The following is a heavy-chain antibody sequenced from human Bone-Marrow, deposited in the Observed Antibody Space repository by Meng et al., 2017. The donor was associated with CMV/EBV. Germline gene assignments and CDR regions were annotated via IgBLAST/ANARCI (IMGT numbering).Heavy chain of an antibody. CDR1: GFTVSANY. CDR3: TKYPRTLSGVYYYGMDV. D-gene: IGHD2-2*01. Sequence: GESLKISCAASGFTVSANYMSWVRQAPGKGLEWVSIIYNGGSTYYKDSVKGRFTISRDHSKNTVYLQMNSLRAEDTAVYYCTKYPRTLSGVYYYGMDVWGQGTTVTVSS. J-gene: IGHJ6*02. V-gene: IGHV3-53*01. CDR2: IYNGGST.